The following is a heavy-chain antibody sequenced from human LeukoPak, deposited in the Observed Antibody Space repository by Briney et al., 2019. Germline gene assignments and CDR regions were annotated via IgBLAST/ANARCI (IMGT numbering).Heavy chain of an antibody. V-gene: IGHV1-24*01. CDR3: ARDSWELQDAFDI. D-gene: IGHD1-26*01. J-gene: IGHJ3*02. CDR2: VAPEGGET. CDR1: GYTLTELP. Sequence: GASVKVSCTVSGYTLTELPMHWGRQAPGKGLGWMGGVAPEGGETIYAQKFQGRVTMTEDTSTDTAYMELSSLRAADTAVYYCARDSWELQDAFDIWGQGTMVTVSS.